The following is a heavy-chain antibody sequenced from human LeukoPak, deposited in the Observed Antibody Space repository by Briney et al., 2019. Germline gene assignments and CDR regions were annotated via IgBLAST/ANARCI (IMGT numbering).Heavy chain of an antibody. J-gene: IGHJ4*02. Sequence: GGSLRLSRTASGFKFDDYGMTWVRQAPGKGLEWVSAISGSGGSTYYADSVKGRFTISRDNSKNTLYLQMNSLRAEDTAVYYCAKGPNSYGSGSYHYWGQGTLVTVSS. CDR2: ISGSGGST. V-gene: IGHV3-23*01. CDR1: GFKFDDYG. D-gene: IGHD3-10*01. CDR3: AKGPNSYGSGSYHY.